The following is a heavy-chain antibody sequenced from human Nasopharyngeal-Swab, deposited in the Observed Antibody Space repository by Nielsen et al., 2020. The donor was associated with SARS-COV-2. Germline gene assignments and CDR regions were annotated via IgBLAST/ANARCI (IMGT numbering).Heavy chain of an antibody. V-gene: IGHV1-69*06. J-gene: IGHJ6*02. CDR3: ARTVDIVATISWAGYYYYGMDV. CDR2: IIPIFGTA. D-gene: IGHD5-12*01. Sequence: VRQTPGKGLEWMGGIIPIFGTANYAQKFQGRVTITADKSTSTAYMELSSLRSEDTAVYYCARTVDIVATISWAGYYYYGMDVWGQGTTVTVSS.